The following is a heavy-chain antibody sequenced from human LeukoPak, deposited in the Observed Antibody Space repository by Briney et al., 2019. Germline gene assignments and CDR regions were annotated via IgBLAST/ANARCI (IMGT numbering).Heavy chain of an antibody. CDR1: GFIVNSHY. J-gene: IGHJ4*02. V-gene: IGHV3-48*02. D-gene: IGHD5-18*01. Sequence: GGSLRLSCAASGFIVNSHYMSWVRQAPGKGLEWVSYISSGSGTMYYADSVKGRFTISRDNAKKSLYLQMNSLRDEDTAVYYCARAVLGYSWVYDYWGQGTLVTVSS. CDR3: ARAVLGYSWVYDY. CDR2: ISSGSGTM.